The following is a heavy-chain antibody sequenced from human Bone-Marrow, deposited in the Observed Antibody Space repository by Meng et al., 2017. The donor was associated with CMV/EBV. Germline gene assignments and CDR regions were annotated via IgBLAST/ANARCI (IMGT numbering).Heavy chain of an antibody. D-gene: IGHD3-16*01. CDR3: AKPGARGTWDDGFDI. CDR1: GFSVSAKY. J-gene: IGHJ3*02. V-gene: IGHV3-11*01. Sequence: GESLKISCAASGFSVSAKYMTWIRQVPGKGLEWVSYISPSGDTIWCADSVKGRFTISRDNVKNSLFLQMNSLRVEDTAVYYCAKPGARGTWDDGFDIWGQGTMVTVSS. CDR2: ISPSGDTI.